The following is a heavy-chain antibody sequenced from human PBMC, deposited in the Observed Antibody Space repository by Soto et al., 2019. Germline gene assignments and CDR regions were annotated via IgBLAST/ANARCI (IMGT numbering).Heavy chain of an antibody. D-gene: IGHD4-17*01. CDR1: GGSISSYY. J-gene: IGHJ4*02. CDR3: ARQSGYGDYVYYFDY. CDR2: IYYSGST. Sequence: PSETLSLTCTVSGGSISSYYWSWIRQPPGKGLEWIGYIYYSGSTNYNPSLKSRVTISVDTSKNQFSLKLSSVTAADTAVYYCARQSGYGDYVYYFDYWGQGTLVTVSS. V-gene: IGHV4-59*08.